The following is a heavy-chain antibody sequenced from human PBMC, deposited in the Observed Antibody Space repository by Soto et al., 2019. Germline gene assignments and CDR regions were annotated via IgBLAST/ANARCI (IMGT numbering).Heavy chain of an antibody. V-gene: IGHV4-39*01. Sequence: SETLSLTCTVSGGSISSSSYYWGWIRQPPGKGLEWIGSIYYSGSTYYNPSLKSRVTVSVDTSKNQFSLKLSSVTAADTAVYYCARRPLRITMTSYYFDYWGQGTLVTVSS. CDR2: IYYSGST. CDR1: GGSISSSSYY. J-gene: IGHJ4*02. CDR3: ARRPLRITMTSYYFDY. D-gene: IGHD3-22*01.